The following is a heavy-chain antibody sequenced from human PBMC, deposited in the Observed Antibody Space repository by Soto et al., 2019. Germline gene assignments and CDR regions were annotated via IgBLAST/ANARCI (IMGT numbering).Heavy chain of an antibody. CDR3: ARRGSSGWYSAAY. Sequence: GESLKICCKGFGNRFTNYWRAWGRQMPGKGLEWMGIIYPGVSETIYSPSFQGQVTISVDKSISTAYLQWSSLKASVTAMYYCARRGSSGWYSAAYWGQGTLVTVSS. CDR2: IYPGVSET. V-gene: IGHV5-51*01. D-gene: IGHD6-19*01. J-gene: IGHJ4*02. CDR1: GNRFTNYW.